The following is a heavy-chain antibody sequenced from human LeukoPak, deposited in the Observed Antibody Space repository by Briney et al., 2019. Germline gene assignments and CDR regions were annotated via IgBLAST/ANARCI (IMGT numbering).Heavy chain of an antibody. Sequence: GRSLRLSCAASGYTVNSNYMCWVPQAPGKGLEWVSVFYSGGSTYYADSVKGRFTISSDNSKNTLYLQMNSLRAEDTAVYYCARQRDRYYFDYWGQGTLSPSPQ. CDR2: FYSGGST. V-gene: IGHV3-66*02. CDR3: ARQRDRYYFDY. CDR1: GYTVNSNY. D-gene: IGHD1-14*01. J-gene: IGHJ4*02.